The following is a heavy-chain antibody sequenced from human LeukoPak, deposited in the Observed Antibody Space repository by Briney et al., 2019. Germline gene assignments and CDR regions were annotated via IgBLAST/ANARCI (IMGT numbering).Heavy chain of an antibody. CDR1: GFTFSSYA. D-gene: IGHD6-13*01. V-gene: IGHV3-30-3*01. CDR3: ARGYQVGQQLDQLGVDY. CDR2: ISYDGSNK. Sequence: GGSLRLSCAASGFTFSSYAMHWVRQAPGKGLEWVAVISYDGSNKYYADSVKGRFTISRDNSKNTLYLQMNSLRAEDTAVYYCARGYQVGQQLDQLGVDYWGQGTLVTVSS. J-gene: IGHJ4*02.